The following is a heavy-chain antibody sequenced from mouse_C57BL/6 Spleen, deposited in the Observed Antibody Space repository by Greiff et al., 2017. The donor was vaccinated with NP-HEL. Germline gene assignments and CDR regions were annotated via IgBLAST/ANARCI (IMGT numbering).Heavy chain of an antibody. V-gene: IGHV5-17*01. CDR3: ARRGPHAMDY. CDR2: ISSGSSTI. CDR1: GFTFSDYG. J-gene: IGHJ4*01. Sequence: EVKLMESGGGLVKPGGSLKLSCAASGFTFSDYGMHWVRQAPEKGLAWVAYISSGSSTIYYADTVKGRFTISRDNAKNTLFLQMTSLRSDDTAMYYCARRGPHAMDYWGQGTSVTVSS.